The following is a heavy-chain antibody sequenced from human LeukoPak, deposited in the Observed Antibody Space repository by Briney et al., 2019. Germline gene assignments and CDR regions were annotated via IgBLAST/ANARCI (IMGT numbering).Heavy chain of an antibody. V-gene: IGHV3-30*04. CDR3: AKGPGDSTY. CDR1: GFTFSSYA. CDR2: ISYDGSNK. D-gene: IGHD4-17*01. Sequence: PGGSLRLSCAASGFTFSSYAMHWVRQAPGKGLEWVAVISYDGSNKYYADSVKGRFTISRDNSKNTLYLQMNSLRAEDTAVYYCAKGPGDSTYWGQGTLVTVSS. J-gene: IGHJ4*02.